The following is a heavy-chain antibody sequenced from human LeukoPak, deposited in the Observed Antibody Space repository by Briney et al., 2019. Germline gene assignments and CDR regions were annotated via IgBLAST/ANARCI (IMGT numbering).Heavy chain of an antibody. CDR3: ARGARDYYYMDV. CDR2: IGTAGDT. Sequence: PGGSLRLSCAASGFTFSSYDMHWARQATGKGLEWVSAIGTAGDTYYPGSVKGRFTISRENAKNSLYLQMNSLRAGDTAVYYCARGARDYYYMDVWGKGTTVTVSS. CDR1: GFTFSSYD. J-gene: IGHJ6*03. V-gene: IGHV3-13*01.